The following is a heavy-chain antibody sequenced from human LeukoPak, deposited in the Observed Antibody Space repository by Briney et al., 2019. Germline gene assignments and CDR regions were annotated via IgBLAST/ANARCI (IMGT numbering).Heavy chain of an antibody. D-gene: IGHD2-15*01. CDR1: GFTFSDYY. V-gene: IGHV3-11*05. J-gene: IGHJ6*02. CDR2: ISGSTSYT. CDR3: ARDRSWGSGYNYGMDV. Sequence: GESLRLSCAASGFTFSDYYMSWIRQAPGKGLEWVSYISGSTSYTNYADSVKGRFTISRDNAKNSLYLQMNSLRAEDTAVYYCARDRSWGSGYNYGMDVWGQGTTVTVSS.